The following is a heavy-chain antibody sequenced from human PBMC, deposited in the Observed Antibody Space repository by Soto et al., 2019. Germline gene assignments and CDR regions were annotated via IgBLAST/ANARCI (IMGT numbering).Heavy chain of an antibody. CDR1: GFTFSSYA. V-gene: IGHV3-23*01. D-gene: IGHD3-22*01. J-gene: IGHJ6*02. Sequence: PGGSLRLPCAASGFTFSSYAMSWVRQAPGKGLEWVSAISGSGGSTYYADSVKGRFTISRDNSKNTLHLQMNSLRAEDTAVYYCATFHYYDSSGYYYNQAYYYYGMDVWGQGTTVTVSS. CDR2: ISGSGGST. CDR3: ATFHYYDSSGYYYNQAYYYYGMDV.